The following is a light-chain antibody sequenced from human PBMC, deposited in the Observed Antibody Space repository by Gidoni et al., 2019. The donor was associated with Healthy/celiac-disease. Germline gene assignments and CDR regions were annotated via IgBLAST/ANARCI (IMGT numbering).Light chain of an antibody. CDR2: DAS. CDR1: QDISNY. Sequence: GDRVTITCQASQDISNYLNWYQQKPGKAPKLLIYDASNLETGVPSRFSGSGSGTDFTFTISSLQPEDIATYYCQQYDNLLTFGPGTKVDIK. J-gene: IGKJ3*01. V-gene: IGKV1-33*01. CDR3: QQYDNLLT.